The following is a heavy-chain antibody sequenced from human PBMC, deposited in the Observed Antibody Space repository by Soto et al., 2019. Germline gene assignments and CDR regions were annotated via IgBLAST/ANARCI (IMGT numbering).Heavy chain of an antibody. J-gene: IGHJ4*02. Sequence: GXSXKVSFMASGYTXTGYYMHWVRQAPGQGLEWMGWINPKSGGTNYAQKFQGRVTMTRDTSISTGYMELRRLRSDDTAVYYCATEREYYFAYWGQGTLGTVSS. CDR1: GYTXTGYY. CDR3: ATEREYYFAY. V-gene: IGHV1-2*02. CDR2: INPKSGGT. D-gene: IGHD3-10*01.